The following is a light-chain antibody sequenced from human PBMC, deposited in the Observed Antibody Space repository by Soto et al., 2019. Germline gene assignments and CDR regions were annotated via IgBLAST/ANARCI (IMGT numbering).Light chain of an antibody. CDR3: QQRSSWPRI. J-gene: IGKJ4*01. CDR2: DAS. CDR1: QSVSSY. Sequence: EIVLTQSPATPSLSPGERATLSCRASQSVSSYLAWYQQKPGQAPRLLIYDASNRATGIPARFSGSGSGTDFTLTISSLEPEDFAVYYCQQRSSWPRIFGGGTKVEIK. V-gene: IGKV3-11*01.